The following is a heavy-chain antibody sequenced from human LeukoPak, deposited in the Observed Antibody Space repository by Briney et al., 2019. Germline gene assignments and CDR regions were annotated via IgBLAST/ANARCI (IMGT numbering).Heavy chain of an antibody. CDR3: AGSPNDAFDI. CDR1: GFTFSSYA. Sequence: GGSLRLSCAASGFTFSSYAMHWVRQAPGKGLEWVAVISYDGRNKYYADSVKGRFTISRDNSKNTLYLQMNSLRAEDTAVYYCAGSPNDAFDIWGQGTMVTVSS. CDR2: ISYDGRNK. V-gene: IGHV3-30*04. J-gene: IGHJ3*02.